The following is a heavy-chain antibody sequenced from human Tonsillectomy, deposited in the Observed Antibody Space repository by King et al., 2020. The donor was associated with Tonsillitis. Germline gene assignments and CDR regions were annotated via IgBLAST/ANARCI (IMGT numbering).Heavy chain of an antibody. D-gene: IGHD5-24*01. CDR2: MYYTGST. CDR3: ARTHRDGFNCHFDY. Sequence: VQLQESGLGLVKPSETLSLTCTVSGASISSYYWSWIRQTPGRGLEWIGLMYYTGSTTYNPSLKSRTTMSVDTSKNLFSLKLGSVTAADTAVYYCARTHRDGFNCHFDYWGQGTRVSVSS. CDR1: GASISSYY. J-gene: IGHJ4*02. V-gene: IGHV4-59*01.